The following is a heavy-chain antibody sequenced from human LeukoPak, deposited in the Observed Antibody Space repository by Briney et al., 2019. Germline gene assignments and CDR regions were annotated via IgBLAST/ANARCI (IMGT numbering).Heavy chain of an antibody. V-gene: IGHV4-59*02. CDR2: IYYTGST. CDR3: ARVGAYNWFDP. D-gene: IGHD3-10*01. J-gene: IGHJ5*02. Sequence: SETLSLTCTVFGDSVSIYYLSWIRQPPGKGLEWIAYIYYTGSTNYNPSLKSRVTISVDTSKNQCSLKLSSVTAADTAVYYCARVGAYNWFDPWGQGTLVTVSS. CDR1: GDSVSIYY.